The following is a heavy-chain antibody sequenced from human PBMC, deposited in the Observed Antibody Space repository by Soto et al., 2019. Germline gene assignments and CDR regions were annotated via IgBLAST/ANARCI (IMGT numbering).Heavy chain of an antibody. CDR2: ISANNDHT. CDR1: GYTLNTYG. CDR3: AMGTYFDY. V-gene: IGHV1-18*01. J-gene: IGHJ4*02. D-gene: IGHD7-27*01. Sequence: QVQLVQSGAEVKKPGASVKVSCKASGYTLNTYGITWVRQAPGQGLEWMGWISANNDHTNYPQKLQGRVTMTTDTSARTACLELRRLTSDDTAVYYCAMGTYFDYWGQGTLLSVSS.